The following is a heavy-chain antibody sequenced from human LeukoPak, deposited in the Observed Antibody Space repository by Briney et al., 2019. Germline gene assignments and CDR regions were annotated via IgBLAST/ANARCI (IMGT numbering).Heavy chain of an antibody. Sequence: PSETLSLTCTVSGGSISSYYWSWLRQPPGKGLEWIGYIYYSGSTNSNPSLKSRVTISVDTSKNQFSLKLSSVTAADTAVYYRATSSRWGFYDFWGQGTLVTVSS. V-gene: IGHV4-59*08. D-gene: IGHD2-15*01. CDR3: ATSSRWGFYDF. CDR1: GGSISSYY. J-gene: IGHJ4*02. CDR2: IYYSGST.